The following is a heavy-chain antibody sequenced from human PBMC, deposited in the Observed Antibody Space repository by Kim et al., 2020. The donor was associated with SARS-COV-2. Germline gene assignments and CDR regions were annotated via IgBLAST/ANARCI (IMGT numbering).Heavy chain of an antibody. CDR1: GGSISSSSYY. J-gene: IGHJ6*02. V-gene: IGHV4-39*01. CDR3: ARLKIAARQIYYYYYGMDV. Sequence: SETLSLTCTVSGGSISSSSYYWGWIRQPPGKGLEWIGSIYYSGSTYYNPSLKSRVTISVDTSKNQFSLKLSSVTAADTAVYYCARLKIAARQIYYYYYGMDVWGQGTTVTVSS. D-gene: IGHD6-6*01. CDR2: IYYSGST.